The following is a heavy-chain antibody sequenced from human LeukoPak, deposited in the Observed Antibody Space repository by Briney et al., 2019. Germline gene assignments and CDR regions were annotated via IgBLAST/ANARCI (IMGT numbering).Heavy chain of an antibody. CDR3: ARVKNQYYYGSGSYYNRIIDY. Sequence: ASVKASCKASGYTFTSYGISWVRQAPGQGLEWMGWISAYNGNTNYAQKLQGRVTMTTDTSTSTAYMELRSLRSDDTAVYYCARVKNQYYYGSGSYYNRIIDYWGQGTLVTVYS. CDR2: ISAYNGNT. V-gene: IGHV1-18*01. D-gene: IGHD3-10*01. CDR1: GYTFTSYG. J-gene: IGHJ4*02.